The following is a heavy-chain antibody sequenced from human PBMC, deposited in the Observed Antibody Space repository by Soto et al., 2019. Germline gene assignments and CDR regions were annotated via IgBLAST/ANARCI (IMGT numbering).Heavy chain of an antibody. J-gene: IGHJ4*02. Sequence: PGGSLRLSCAASGFTFSSYAMSWVRQAPGKGLEWVSAISRTGGDTYYADSVKGRFTISRDNSKSTLYLQMNSLRAEDAAVYYCARGRVPTIRDFDYWGQGTLVTVSS. CDR3: ARGRVPTIRDFDY. CDR1: GFTFSSYA. CDR2: ISRTGGDT. V-gene: IGHV3-23*01. D-gene: IGHD5-12*01.